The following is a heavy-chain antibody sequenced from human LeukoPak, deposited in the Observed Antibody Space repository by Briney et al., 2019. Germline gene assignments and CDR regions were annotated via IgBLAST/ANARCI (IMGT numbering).Heavy chain of an antibody. V-gene: IGHV3-30*04. CDR3: ARARVVLRFLEWPSMSYMDV. Sequence: GRSLRLSCTASRFTFSSHAMHWVRQAPGKGLEWVAVISFDGTKKYYADSVKGRFTISRDNSQNTLYLQMNSLRVEDTAVYYCARARVVLRFLEWPSMSYMDVWGKGTTVTVSS. D-gene: IGHD3-3*01. CDR1: RFTFSSHA. J-gene: IGHJ6*03. CDR2: ISFDGTKK.